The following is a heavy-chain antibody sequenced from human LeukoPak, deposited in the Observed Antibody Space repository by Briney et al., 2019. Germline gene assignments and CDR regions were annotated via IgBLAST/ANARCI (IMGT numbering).Heavy chain of an antibody. CDR3: ASPYCSGGSCYAKT. V-gene: IGHV4-31*03. Sequence: SQTLSLTCTVSGGSISSGGYYWSWIRQHPGKGLEWIGYIYYSGSTHYNPSLKSRVTISVDTSKNQFSLKLSSVTAADTAVYYCASPYCSGGSCYAKTWGQGTLVTVSS. J-gene: IGHJ5*02. D-gene: IGHD2-15*01. CDR2: IYYSGST. CDR1: GGSISSGGYY.